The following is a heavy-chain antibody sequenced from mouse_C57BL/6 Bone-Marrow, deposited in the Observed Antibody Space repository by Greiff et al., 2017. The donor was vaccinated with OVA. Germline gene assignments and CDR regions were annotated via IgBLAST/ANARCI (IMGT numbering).Heavy chain of an antibody. CDR1: GYTFTSYW. CDR2: IDPYDSYT. CDR3: AVRDDCYYHAMDY. J-gene: IGHJ4*01. Sequence: QVQLQQPGAELVKPGASVKLSCKASGYTFTSYWMQWVKQRPGQGLEWIGEIDPYDSYTNYNQKFKGKSTLTVDKSSSTAYMQLSSLTSEDSAVYYCAVRDDCYYHAMDYWGQGTSVTVSS. D-gene: IGHD2-3*01. V-gene: IGHV1-50*01.